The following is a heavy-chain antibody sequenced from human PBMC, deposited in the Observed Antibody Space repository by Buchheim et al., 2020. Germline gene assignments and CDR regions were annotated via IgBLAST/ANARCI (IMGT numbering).Heavy chain of an antibody. Sequence: EVQLVESGGGLVQPGGSLRVSCAVSGFTFSDHFMEWVRQAPGKGLEWVGRSGNRAKSYTTEYAASVKGRFTISRDDSKKLLYLQMNSLKTEDTAVYYCASDYTGYYYGMDVRGQGTT. CDR1: GFTFSDHF. CDR2: SGNRAKSYTT. D-gene: IGHD4-11*01. J-gene: IGHJ6*02. V-gene: IGHV3-72*01. CDR3: ASDYTGYYYGMDV.